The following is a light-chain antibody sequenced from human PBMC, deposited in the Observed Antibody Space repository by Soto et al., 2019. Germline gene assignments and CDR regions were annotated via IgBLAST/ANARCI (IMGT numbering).Light chain of an antibody. Sequence: QSVLTQPASVSGSPGQSITISCTGTSSDVGGYNYVSWYQQHPGKAPKLMIYDVSNRPSGVSNRFSGSKSGNTASLTISGLQAEDEADYYCSSYTRSSTLYVVFVGGTKLTVL. CDR3: SSYTRSSTLYVV. V-gene: IGLV2-14*01. CDR1: SSDVGGYNY. J-gene: IGLJ2*01. CDR2: DVS.